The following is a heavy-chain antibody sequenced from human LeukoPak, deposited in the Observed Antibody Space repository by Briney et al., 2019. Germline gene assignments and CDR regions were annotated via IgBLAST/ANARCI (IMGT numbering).Heavy chain of an antibody. CDR3: ARGGSGGSVPLDY. CDR2: IYHSGST. J-gene: IGHJ4*02. Sequence: SETLSLTCTVSGGSISSGGYYWSWIRQHPGKGLEWIGYIYHSGSTYYNPSLKSRVTISVDRSKNQFSLKLSSVTAADTAVYYCARGGSGGSVPLDYWGQGTLVTVSS. CDR1: GGSISSGGYY. D-gene: IGHD2-15*01. V-gene: IGHV4-30-2*01.